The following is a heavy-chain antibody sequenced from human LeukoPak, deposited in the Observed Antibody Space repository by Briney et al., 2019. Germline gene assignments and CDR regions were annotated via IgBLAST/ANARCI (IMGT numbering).Heavy chain of an antibody. V-gene: IGHV4-39*01. Sequence: SETLSLTCTVSGGSISSSSYYWGWIRQPPGKGLEWIGSIYYCGSTYYNPSLKSRVTISVDTSKNQFSLKLSSVTAADTAVYYCVIPSGYYPSYWGQGTLVTVSS. J-gene: IGHJ4*02. CDR3: VIPSGYYPSY. D-gene: IGHD3-22*01. CDR1: GGSISSSSYY. CDR2: IYYCGST.